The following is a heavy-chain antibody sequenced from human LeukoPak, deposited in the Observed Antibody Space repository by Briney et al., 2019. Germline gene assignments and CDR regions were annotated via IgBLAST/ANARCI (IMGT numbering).Heavy chain of an antibody. V-gene: IGHV3-64*02. D-gene: IGHD5-12*01. CDR1: GFTFSNYG. J-gene: IGHJ6*04. CDR3: AKDPTYSGYGGLDV. Sequence: GGSLRLSCAASGFTFSNYGMHWVRQAPGKGLEYVSAISSDGGSTYYADSVKGRFTISRDNSKNTLYLQMGSLRAEDMAVYYCAKDPTYSGYGGLDVWGKGTTVTISS. CDR2: ISSDGGST.